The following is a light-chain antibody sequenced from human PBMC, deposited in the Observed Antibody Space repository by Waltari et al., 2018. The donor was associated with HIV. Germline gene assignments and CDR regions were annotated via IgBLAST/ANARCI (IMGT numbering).Light chain of an antibody. CDR2: EGD. CDR3: CSYAGSSTYVV. CDR1: SSDVGSYNF. V-gene: IGLV2-23*01. J-gene: IGLJ2*01. Sequence: QSALTQPASVSGSPGQSITISCTGTSSDVGSYNFVSWYQQHPGNDPKLIIYEGDKRPSGVSYRFSGSKSGSTASLTISGLQAEDEADYYCCSYAGSSTYVVFGGGTQLTVL.